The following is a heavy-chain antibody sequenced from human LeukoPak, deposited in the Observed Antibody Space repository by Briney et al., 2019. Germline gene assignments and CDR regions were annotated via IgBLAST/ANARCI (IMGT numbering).Heavy chain of an antibody. J-gene: IGHJ4*02. D-gene: IGHD3-10*01. V-gene: IGHV1-24*01. Sequence: ASVKVSCKVSGYTLTELSMHWVRQAPGKGLEWMGGFDPEDGETIYAQKFQGRVTMTEDTSTDTAYMELSSPRSEDTAVYYCATVLYYYGSGSYYNFDYWGQGTLVTVSS. CDR3: ATVLYYYGSGSYYNFDY. CDR2: FDPEDGET. CDR1: GYTLTELS.